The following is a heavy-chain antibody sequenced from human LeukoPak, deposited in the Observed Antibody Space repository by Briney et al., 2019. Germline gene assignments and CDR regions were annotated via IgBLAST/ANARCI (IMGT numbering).Heavy chain of an antibody. CDR2: IKQDGSEK. Sequence: PGGSLRLSCAASGFTFRSYWMSWVRQAPGKGLEWVANIKQDGSEKDYVDSVKGRYTISRDNAKNSLFLQMNSLRAEDTAVYYCATVEMATISPYFDYWGQGTLVTVSS. J-gene: IGHJ4*02. CDR3: ATVEMATISPYFDY. V-gene: IGHV3-7*01. CDR1: GFTFRSYW. D-gene: IGHD5-24*01.